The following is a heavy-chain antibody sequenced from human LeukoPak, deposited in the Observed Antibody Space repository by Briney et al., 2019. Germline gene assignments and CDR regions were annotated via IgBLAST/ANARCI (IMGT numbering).Heavy chain of an antibody. V-gene: IGHV3-21*01. D-gene: IGHD1-26*01. CDR3: ARGSPLGATTNWLDP. CDR2: ISSSSVYI. CDR1: GFTFSSYS. J-gene: IGHJ5*02. Sequence: GGSLRLSCAASGFTFSSYSMNWVRQAPGKGLEWVSSISSSSVYIYYADSLKGRFTISRDNARNSLYLQMNSLRAEDTAVYYCARGSPLGATTNWLDPWGQGTLVTVSS.